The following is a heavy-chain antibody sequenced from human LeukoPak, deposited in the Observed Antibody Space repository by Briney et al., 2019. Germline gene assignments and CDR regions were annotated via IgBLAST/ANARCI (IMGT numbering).Heavy chain of an antibody. J-gene: IGHJ6*02. V-gene: IGHV1-69*13. CDR2: IIPIFGTA. CDR3: ARERRYYYDSSPSYYYYGMDV. Sequence: ASVKVSCKASGGTFSSYAISWVRQAPGQGLEWMGGIIPIFGTANYAQKFQGRVTITADESTSTAYMELSSLRSEDTAVYYCARERRYYYDSSPSYYYYGMDVWGQGTTVTVSS. CDR1: GGTFSSYA. D-gene: IGHD3-22*01.